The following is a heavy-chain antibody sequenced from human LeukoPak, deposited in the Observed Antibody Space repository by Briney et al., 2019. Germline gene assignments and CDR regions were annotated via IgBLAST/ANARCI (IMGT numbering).Heavy chain of an antibody. CDR2: ISSSSSYI. CDR1: GFTFSSYS. Sequence: GGSLRLSCAASGFTFSSYSMNWVRRAPGKGLEWVSSISSSSSYIYYADSVKGRFTISRDNAKNSLYLQMNSLRAGDTAVYYCARIDYYDSSGPTVDYWGQGTLVTVSS. J-gene: IGHJ4*02. D-gene: IGHD3-22*01. CDR3: ARIDYYDSSGPTVDY. V-gene: IGHV3-21*01.